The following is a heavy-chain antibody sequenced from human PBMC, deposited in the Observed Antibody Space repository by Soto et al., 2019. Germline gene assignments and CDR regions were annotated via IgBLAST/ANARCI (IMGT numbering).Heavy chain of an antibody. V-gene: IGHV1-8*01. CDR3: AREDIVVVPAAIGSYYYMDV. D-gene: IGHD2-2*02. J-gene: IGHJ6*03. CDR1: GYSFTIYD. CDR2: MNPNSGNT. Sequence: ASVKLSCKASGYSFTIYDINWVLEATGQGREWMGWMNPNSGNTGYAQKVQGRVTITRNTSISTAYVGLSSLRYEDTAVYYCAREDIVVVPAAIGSYYYMDVWGKGNTVTVS.